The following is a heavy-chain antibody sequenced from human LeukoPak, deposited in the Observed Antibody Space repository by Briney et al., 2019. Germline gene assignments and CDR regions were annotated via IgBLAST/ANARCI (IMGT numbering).Heavy chain of an antibody. V-gene: IGHV3-74*01. CDR2: IKGDGIST. Sequence: GGSLRLSCAASGFDFSSNWMHWVRHAPGQGLVWVSRIKGDGISTNYADSVKGRFTISRDIAKNTLYLQMNSLRAEDTAVYYCAKGPLRLGELSLNDWGQGTLVTVSS. J-gene: IGHJ4*02. D-gene: IGHD3-16*02. CDR3: AKGPLRLGELSLND. CDR1: GFDFSSNW.